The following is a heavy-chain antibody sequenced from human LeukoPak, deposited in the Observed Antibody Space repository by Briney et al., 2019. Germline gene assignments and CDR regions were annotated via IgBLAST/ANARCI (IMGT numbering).Heavy chain of an antibody. Sequence: GGSLRLSCAASGFTVSSNYMSWVRQAPGKGLEWVSVIYSGGSTYYADSVKGRFTISRDNSKNTLYLQMNSLRAEDTAIYYCTRVGNGYSADVWGQGTMVTVSS. V-gene: IGHV3-66*01. CDR2: IYSGGST. CDR1: GFTVSSNY. D-gene: IGHD5-12*01. CDR3: TRVGNGYSADV. J-gene: IGHJ6*02.